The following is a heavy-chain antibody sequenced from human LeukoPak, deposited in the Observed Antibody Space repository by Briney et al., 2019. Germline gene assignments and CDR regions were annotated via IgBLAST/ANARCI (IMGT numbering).Heavy chain of an antibody. CDR1: GGTFSSYA. CDR3: ARELLPYYDILTGYYLSAFYI. CDR2: IIPIFGTA. V-gene: IGHV1-69*13. Sequence: ASVKVSCKASGGTFSSYAISWVRQAPGQGLEWMGGIIPIFGTANYAQKFQGRVTITADESTSTAYMELSSLRSEDTAVYYCARELLPYYDILTGYYLSAFYIWGQGTMVTVSS. D-gene: IGHD3-9*01. J-gene: IGHJ3*02.